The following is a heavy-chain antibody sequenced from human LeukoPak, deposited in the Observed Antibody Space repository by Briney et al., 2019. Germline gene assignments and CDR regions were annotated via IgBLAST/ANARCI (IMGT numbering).Heavy chain of an antibody. CDR1: GFTFSSYG. D-gene: IGHD3-9*01. V-gene: IGHV3-33*01. J-gene: IGHJ4*02. Sequence: PGRSLRLSCAASGFTFSSYGMHWVRQAPGKGLEWVAVIWYDGSNKYYADSVKGRFTISRDYSKNTLYLQMNSLRAEDTAVYYCARGPFDWLLHMGFDYWGQGTLVTVSS. CDR3: ARGPFDWLLHMGFDY. CDR2: IWYDGSNK.